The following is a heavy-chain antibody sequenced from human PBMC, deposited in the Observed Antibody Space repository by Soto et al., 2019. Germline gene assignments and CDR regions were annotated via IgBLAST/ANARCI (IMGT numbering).Heavy chain of an antibody. V-gene: IGHV3-23*01. Sequence: EVQLLGSGGGLVQPGGSLRLSCAASGLTFSTYAMSWVRQAPGKGLEWVSSISGNGANTYYTDSVKGRFIISRDNSKKTLFLEMNSLSAEVTALYYCAKDRPNYYGSGGGYYKAGGDYWGQGTLVTVSS. CDR2: ISGNGANT. CDR1: GLTFSTYA. CDR3: AKDRPNYYGSGGGYYKAGGDY. D-gene: IGHD3-10*01. J-gene: IGHJ4*02.